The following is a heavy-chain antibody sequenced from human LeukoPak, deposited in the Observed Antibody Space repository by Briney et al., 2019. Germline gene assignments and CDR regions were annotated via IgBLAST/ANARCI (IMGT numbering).Heavy chain of an antibody. CDR3: ARRERITIFGVVIIGVIDY. J-gene: IGHJ4*02. CDR2: IYHSGST. Sequence: SETLSLTCAVSGYSISSGYYWGWIRQPPGKGLEWIGSIYHSGSTYYNPSLKSRVTISVDTSKNQFSLKLSSVTAADTAVYYCARRERITIFGVVIIGVIDYRGQGTLVTVSS. V-gene: IGHV4-38-2*01. CDR1: GYSISSGYY. D-gene: IGHD3-3*01.